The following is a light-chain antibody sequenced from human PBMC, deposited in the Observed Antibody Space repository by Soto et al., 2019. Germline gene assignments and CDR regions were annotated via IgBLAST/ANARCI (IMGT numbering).Light chain of an antibody. Sequence: QSALTQPASVSGSPGQSITISCTGTSSDAGTYNLVSWYQQHPGKAPKLMIFEANRRPSGVSDRFSGSKSGNTASLTISGLQAEDEAGYYCCLYAGSSTVIFGGGTKLTVL. CDR3: CLYAGSSTVI. J-gene: IGLJ2*01. CDR1: SSDAGTYNL. CDR2: EAN. V-gene: IGLV2-23*02.